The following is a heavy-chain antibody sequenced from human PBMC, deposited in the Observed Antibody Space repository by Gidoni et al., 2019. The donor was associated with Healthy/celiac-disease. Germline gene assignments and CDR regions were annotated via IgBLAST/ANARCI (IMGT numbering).Heavy chain of an antibody. J-gene: IGHJ4*02. CDR2: ISSSSSYI. CDR3: ARVGLAVAGTDY. CDR1: GFTFSSYS. D-gene: IGHD6-19*01. V-gene: IGHV3-21*01. Sequence: EVQLVESGGGLVKPGGSLRLSCAASGFTFSSYSMNWVRQAPGKGLEWVSPISSSSSYIYYADSVKGRFTISRDNAKNSLYLQMNSLRAEDTAVYYCARVGLAVAGTDYWGQGTLVTVSS.